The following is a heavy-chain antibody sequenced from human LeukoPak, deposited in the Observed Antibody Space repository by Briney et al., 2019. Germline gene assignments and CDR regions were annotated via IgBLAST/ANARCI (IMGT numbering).Heavy chain of an antibody. V-gene: IGHV1-18*01. Sequence: GASVKASCKTSGYTFSNYGISWVRQAPGQGLEWMGWITAYNGNRLYAQRFQGRITLTTDTSTSTSYMELRSLQYDDTAIYYCARDNDKVVDHWGQGTLVTVSS. CDR3: ARDNDKVVDH. CDR2: ITAYNGNR. D-gene: IGHD1-1*01. J-gene: IGHJ4*01. CDR1: GYTFSNYG.